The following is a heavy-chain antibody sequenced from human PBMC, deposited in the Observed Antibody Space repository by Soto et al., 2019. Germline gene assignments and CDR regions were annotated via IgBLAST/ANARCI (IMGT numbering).Heavy chain of an antibody. D-gene: IGHD4-4*01. CDR1: GGTFSNSA. Sequence: QVQLEQSGAEVKEPGSSVKVSCKASGGTFSNSAFSWVRQAPGQGLEWMGGIMPIFRTPDYAQKFPGRDTIPANDSTTTADMEGSGLRSEDTAVYYCERDKDRLQLGGNYYYIMDVWGQGTTVTVSS. CDR3: ERDKDRLQLGGNYYYIMDV. V-gene: IGHV1-69*12. CDR2: IMPIFRTP. J-gene: IGHJ6*02.